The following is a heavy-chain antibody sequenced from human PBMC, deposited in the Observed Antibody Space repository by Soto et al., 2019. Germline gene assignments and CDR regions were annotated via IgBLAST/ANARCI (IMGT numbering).Heavy chain of an antibody. CDR3: TTEDIVVVPAAINSP. Sequence: PGGSLRLSCAACGFTFSNAWMSWVRQAPGKGLEWVGRIKSKTDGGTTDYAAPVKGRFTISRDDSKNTLYLQMNSLKTEDTAVYYCTTEDIVVVPAAINSPWGQGTLVTVSS. CDR2: IKSKTDGGTT. V-gene: IGHV3-15*01. D-gene: IGHD2-2*01. J-gene: IGHJ5*02. CDR1: GFTFSNAW.